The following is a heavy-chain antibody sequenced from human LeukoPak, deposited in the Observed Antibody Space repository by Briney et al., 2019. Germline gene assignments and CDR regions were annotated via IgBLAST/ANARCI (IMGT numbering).Heavy chain of an antibody. Sequence: TLSLTCTVTGTSIRSGSYYWNWIRQAAGKGLEWIGRMYIGGRTTYNPALKSRVTISLDTTENQFSLRLRSVTAADTAVYYCAREGIAVADTYYYYYMDVWGQGTSVTVSS. V-gene: IGHV4-61*02. J-gene: IGHJ6*03. CDR1: GTSIRSGSYY. CDR3: AREGIAVADTYYYYYMDV. D-gene: IGHD6-19*01. CDR2: MYIGGRT.